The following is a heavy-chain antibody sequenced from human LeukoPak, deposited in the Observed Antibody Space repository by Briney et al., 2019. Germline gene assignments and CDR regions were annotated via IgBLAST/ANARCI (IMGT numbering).Heavy chain of an antibody. V-gene: IGHV4-39*01. CDR2: IYYSGST. J-gene: IGHJ5*02. CDR3: ARTLGYSSSHNWFDP. D-gene: IGHD6-13*01. Sequence: SETLSLTCTVSGGSISSSSYYWGWIRQPPGKGLEWIGSIYYSGSTYYNPSLKSRITISVDTSKNQFSLKLSSVTAADTAVYYCARTLGYSSSHNWFDPWGQGTLVTVSS. CDR1: GGSISSSSYY.